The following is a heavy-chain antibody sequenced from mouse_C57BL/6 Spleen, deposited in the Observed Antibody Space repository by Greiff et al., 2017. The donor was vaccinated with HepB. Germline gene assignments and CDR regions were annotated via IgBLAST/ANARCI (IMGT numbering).Heavy chain of an antibody. CDR2: IHPNSGST. CDR3: ARNYGSSYVGY. Sequence: VQLQQSGAELVKPGASVKLSCKASGYTFTSYWMHWVKQRPGQGLEWIGMIHPNSGSTNYNEKFKSKATLTVDKSSSTAYMQLSSLTSEDSAVYYCARNYGSSYVGYWGQGTTLTVSS. V-gene: IGHV1-64*01. CDR1: GYTFTSYW. D-gene: IGHD1-1*01. J-gene: IGHJ2*01.